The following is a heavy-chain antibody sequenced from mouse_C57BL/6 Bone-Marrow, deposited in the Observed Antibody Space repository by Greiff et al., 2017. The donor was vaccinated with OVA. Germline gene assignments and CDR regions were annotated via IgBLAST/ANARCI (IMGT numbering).Heavy chain of an antibody. D-gene: IGHD2-3*01. CDR2: IHPNSGST. V-gene: IGHV1-64*01. CDR1: GYTFTSYW. J-gene: IGHJ3*01. Sequence: QVQLQQPGAELVNPGASVKLSCKASGYTFTSYWMHWVKQRPGQGLEWIGMIHPNSGSTNYNEKFKSKATLTVDKSSSTAYMQLSSLTSEDSAVYYCARSDGYYPAWFAYWGQGTLVTVSA. CDR3: ARSDGYYPAWFAY.